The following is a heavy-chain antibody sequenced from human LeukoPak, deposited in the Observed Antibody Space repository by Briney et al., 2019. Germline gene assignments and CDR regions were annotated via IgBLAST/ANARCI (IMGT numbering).Heavy chain of an antibody. Sequence: PGGSLRLSCAASGFTFSSYGMHWVRQAPGKGLEWVAVIWYDGSNKYYADSVKGRFTISRDNSKNTLYLQMNSLRAEDTAVYYCARDLQYYYDSSNPNYFDYWGQGTLVTVSS. CDR2: IWYDGSNK. CDR3: ARDLQYYYDSSNPNYFDY. V-gene: IGHV3-33*01. CDR1: GFTFSSYG. D-gene: IGHD3-22*01. J-gene: IGHJ4*02.